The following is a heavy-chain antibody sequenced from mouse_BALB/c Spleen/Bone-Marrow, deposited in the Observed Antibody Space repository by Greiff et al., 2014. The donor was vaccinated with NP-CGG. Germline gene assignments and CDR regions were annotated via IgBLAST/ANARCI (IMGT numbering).Heavy chain of an antibody. CDR2: INPSSGYT. CDR3: TRVYGNYDAMDY. CDR1: GYTFTTYT. J-gene: IGHJ4*01. D-gene: IGHD2-1*01. Sequence: VKLQESGAELARPGASVKMSCRASGYTFTTYTMHWVKQRPGQGLEWIGYINPSSGYTYYNQKFKDKATLTADKSSSAAYLQLSSLASEDSAFYYCTRVYGNYDAMDYWGQGTSVTVSS. V-gene: IGHV1-4*01.